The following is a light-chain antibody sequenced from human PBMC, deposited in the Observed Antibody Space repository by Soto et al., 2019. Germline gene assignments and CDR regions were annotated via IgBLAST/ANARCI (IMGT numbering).Light chain of an antibody. V-gene: IGLV1-40*01. CDR2: TNN. J-gene: IGLJ3*02. CDR1: NSNIGAGYD. CDR3: QSWESSLSGLV. Sequence: QSVLTQPPSASGTPGQAVTISCSGTNSNIGAGYDVHWYQHLPAAAPKLLIYTNNNRPSGVPDRFSGSKSGTSASLAITGLQAEDEADYYCQSWESSLSGLVFGGGTKVTVL.